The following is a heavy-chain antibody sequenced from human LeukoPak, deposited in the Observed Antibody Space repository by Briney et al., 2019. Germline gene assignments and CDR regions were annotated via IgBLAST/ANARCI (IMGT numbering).Heavy chain of an antibody. CDR2: INHNGNVN. CDR1: GFTFSSYW. Sequence: GGSLRLSCAASGFTFSSYWMNWARQAPGKGLEWVASINHNGNVNYYVDSVKGRFTISRDNAKNSLYLQMNSLRAEDTAVYYCARDFRGDLKRYCSSTSCYTYDDYWGQGTLVTVSS. V-gene: IGHV3-7*01. CDR3: ARDFRGDLKRYCSSTSCYTYDDY. J-gene: IGHJ4*02. D-gene: IGHD2-2*02.